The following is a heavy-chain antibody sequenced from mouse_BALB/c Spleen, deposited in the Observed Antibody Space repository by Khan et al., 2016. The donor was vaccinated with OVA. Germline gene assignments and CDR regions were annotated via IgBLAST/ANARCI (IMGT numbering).Heavy chain of an antibody. D-gene: IGHD2-1*01. CDR3: ARDGNYMDY. V-gene: IGHV3-1*02. Sequence: EVQLQESGPDLVKPSQSLSLTCTVTGYSITSGYSWHWIRQFPGNKLEWMAYIYSSGSINYNPSLKSRISVTRDKSKNQFFLQLNSVTTEDTATYYCARDGNYMDYWGQGTSVTVSS. J-gene: IGHJ4*01. CDR2: IYSSGSI. CDR1: GYSITSGYS.